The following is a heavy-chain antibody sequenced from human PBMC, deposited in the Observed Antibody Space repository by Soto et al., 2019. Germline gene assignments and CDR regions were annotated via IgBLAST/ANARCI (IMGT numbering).Heavy chain of an antibody. Sequence: PSETLSLTCTVSGASISGFYWSWIRKSAGKGLEWIGRIYATGTTDYNPSLKSRVMMSVDTSKKQFSLKLRSVTAADTAVYYCVRDRTKTLRDSFDPWGQGISVTVSS. CDR1: GASISGFY. CDR2: IYATGTT. D-gene: IGHD1-1*01. CDR3: VRDRTKTLRDSFDP. V-gene: IGHV4-4*07. J-gene: IGHJ5*02.